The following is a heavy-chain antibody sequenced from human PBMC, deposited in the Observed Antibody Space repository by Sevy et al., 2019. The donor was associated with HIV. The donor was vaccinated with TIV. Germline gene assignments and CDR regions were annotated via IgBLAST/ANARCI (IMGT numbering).Heavy chain of an antibody. J-gene: IGHJ6*02. CDR1: GFTFSSYG. Sequence: GSLRLSCAAPGFTFSSYGMNWVRQAPGKGLEWVSYIGSSSSTIYYAASVKGRFTISRDNAKSSLYLQMNSLRDEDTAVYYCARAWGGSYGMDVWGQGTTVTVSS. CDR3: ARAWGGSYGMDV. CDR2: IGSSSSTI. V-gene: IGHV3-48*02. D-gene: IGHD3-3*01.